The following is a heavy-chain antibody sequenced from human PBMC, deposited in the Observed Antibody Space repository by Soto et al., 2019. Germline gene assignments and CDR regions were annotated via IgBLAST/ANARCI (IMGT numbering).Heavy chain of an antibody. V-gene: IGHV4-31*03. J-gene: IGHJ6*03. Sequence: QVQLQESGPGLVKPSQTLSLTCTVSGGSISSGGYYWSWIRQHPGKGLAWIGYIYYSGSTYYNPSLKSRVTISVDTSKNQVSLKLSSVTAADTAVYYCASSRISRKRCYYYYDYMDVWGKGTTVTGSS. CDR1: GGSISSGGYY. D-gene: IGHD2-2*01. CDR3: ASSRISRKRCYYYYDYMDV. CDR2: IYYSGST.